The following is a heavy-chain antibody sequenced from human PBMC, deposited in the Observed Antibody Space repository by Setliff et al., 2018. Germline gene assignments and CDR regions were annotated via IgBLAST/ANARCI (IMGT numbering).Heavy chain of an antibody. J-gene: IGHJ6*02. CDR3: ARERAGGRGFTFGAIYYYYGMDV. D-gene: IGHD3-16*01. CDR2: INPKNGGA. CDR1: EYTFTGYY. Sequence: ASVKVSCKASEYTFTGYYIHWVRQAPGQGLEWMGVINPKNGGATYPQNLQGRVTMTRDTSMSTVYMELSSLRFEDTAVYYCARERAGGRGFTFGAIYYYYGMDVWGQGTTVTVSS. V-gene: IGHV1-46*01.